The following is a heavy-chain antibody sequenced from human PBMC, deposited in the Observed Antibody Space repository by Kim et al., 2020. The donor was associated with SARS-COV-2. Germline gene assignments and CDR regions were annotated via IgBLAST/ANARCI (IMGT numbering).Heavy chain of an antibody. CDR2: ISYDGSNK. CDR3: ARDPMITFGGVIVYSFYYYGMDV. D-gene: IGHD3-16*02. V-gene: IGHV3-30*01. J-gene: IGHJ6*02. Sequence: ISYDGSNKYYADSVKGRFTISRDNSKNTLYLQMNSLRAEDTAVYYCARDPMITFGGVIVYSFYYYGMDVWGQGTTVTVSS.